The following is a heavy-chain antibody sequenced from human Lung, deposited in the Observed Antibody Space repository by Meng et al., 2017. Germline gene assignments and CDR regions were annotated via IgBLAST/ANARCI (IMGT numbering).Heavy chain of an antibody. CDR3: ARGGVTTDD. J-gene: IGHJ4*02. V-gene: IGHV3-74*01. Sequence: VQLVTGGGGGVQAVALLRLSWAAPGLPFRTDWMHWGRQARGEGLEWVSRITGDGSSTIYADSVQGRFTMSRDNAKNTLSLQMNSRRAEETAVYYCARGGVTTDDWGQGTLVTVSS. CDR1: GLPFRTDW. D-gene: IGHD4-17*01. CDR2: ITGDGSST.